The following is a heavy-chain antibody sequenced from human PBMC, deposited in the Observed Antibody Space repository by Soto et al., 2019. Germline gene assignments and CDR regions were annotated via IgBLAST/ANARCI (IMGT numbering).Heavy chain of an antibody. V-gene: IGHV3-33*01. CDR1: GFTFSNYG. CDR2: IWYDGSNK. CDR3: ASYDGSGYNAN. D-gene: IGHD3-22*01. Sequence: QVQLVESGGGVVQPGRSLRLSCAASGFTFSNYGMHWVRQAPGKGLEWVAVIWYDGSNKYYADSVKGRFTISRDNSKNTVYLQMNSMRAEDTAVYYCASYDGSGYNANWGQGTLVIVSS. J-gene: IGHJ4*02.